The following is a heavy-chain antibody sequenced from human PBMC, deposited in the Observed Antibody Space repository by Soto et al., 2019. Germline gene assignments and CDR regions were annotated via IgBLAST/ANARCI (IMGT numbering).Heavy chain of an antibody. V-gene: IGHV3-30-3*01. J-gene: IGHJ6*02. CDR3: ARDGIADRPDYYGMDV. D-gene: IGHD6-6*01. CDR2: MSYGGSNK. Sequence: XVSLRLSCAASGFTFSSYDMHWVRQAPGKGLEWVAVMSYGGSNKYYADSVKGRFTISRDNSKNTLYLQMNSLRAEDTAVYYCARDGIADRPDYYGMDVWGQGTTVTVSS. CDR1: GFTFSSYD.